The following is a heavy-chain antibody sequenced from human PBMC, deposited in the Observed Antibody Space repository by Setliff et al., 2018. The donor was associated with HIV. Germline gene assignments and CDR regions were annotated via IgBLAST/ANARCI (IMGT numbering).Heavy chain of an antibody. CDR2: IKQDGSER. CDR1: GITFSSYW. V-gene: IGHV3-7*01. CDR3: ARDSGTTMGASGPGY. Sequence: WGSLRLSCVASGITFSSYWMSWVRQAPGKGLEWVANIKQDGSERSYVDSVKGRFTISRDNAKNSLYLQMNSLTADDTAVYYCARDSGTTMGASGPGYWGQGTLVTV. D-gene: IGHD1-26*01. J-gene: IGHJ4*02.